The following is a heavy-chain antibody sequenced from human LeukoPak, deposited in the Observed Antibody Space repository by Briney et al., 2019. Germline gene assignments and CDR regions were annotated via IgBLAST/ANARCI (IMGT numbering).Heavy chain of an antibody. V-gene: IGHV3-23*01. CDR3: AKATHYYDSYGYNGVFDY. CDR2: VSGTADNT. CDR1: GFTIISYA. J-gene: IGHJ4*02. D-gene: IGHD3-22*01. Sequence: QPGGSLRLSCEASGFTIISYAMSWVRQAPGKGLEWVSAVSGTADNTYYAESVRGRFTISRDNSKNTLYLQMNSLRAEDAAVYFCAKATHYYDSYGYNGVFDYWGQGTLVTLSS.